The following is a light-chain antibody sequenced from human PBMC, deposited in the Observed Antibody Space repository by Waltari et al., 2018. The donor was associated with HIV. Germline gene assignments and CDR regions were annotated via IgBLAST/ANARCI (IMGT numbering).Light chain of an antibody. V-gene: IGLV3-1*01. CDR1: KLGDKY. CDR2: QEN. CDR3: QAWDSGTYV. Sequence: YELTQPPSVSVPPGQTANITCSGDKLGDKYVCWYQQKTGQSPVVVIHQENKRPPGIPERFSGSNAGNTATLTISGTQAMDEADYYCQAWDSGTYVFGPGTKVTVL. J-gene: IGLJ1*01.